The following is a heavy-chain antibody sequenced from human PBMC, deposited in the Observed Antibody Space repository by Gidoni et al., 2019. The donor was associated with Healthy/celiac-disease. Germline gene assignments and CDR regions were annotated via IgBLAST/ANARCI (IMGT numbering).Heavy chain of an antibody. V-gene: IGHV4-30-2*01. CDR2: TYHSVST. CDR3: ARDTRYQGVDY. J-gene: IGHJ4*02. D-gene: IGHD2-2*01. CDR1: GGSISSGGYS. Sequence: QLQLQESGSGLVKPSQTLSLTCAVSGGSISSGGYSWSWSRQPPGKGLEWIGYTYHSVSTSYNPSLKSRVTISVDRSKNQFSLKLSSVTAADTAVYYCARDTRYQGVDYWGQGTLVTVSS.